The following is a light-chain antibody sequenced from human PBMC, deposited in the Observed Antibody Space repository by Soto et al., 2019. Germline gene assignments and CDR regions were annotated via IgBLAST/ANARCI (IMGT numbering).Light chain of an antibody. CDR1: QGISSW. J-gene: IGKJ4*01. Sequence: DIQMTQSPSSVSASVGDRVTITCRASQGISSWLAWYQQKPGKAPNLLIFSASSLEKEVPSRFSGSGSGTNFTLTINSLQPEDFATYYCQQANSLPLTFGGGTKVEIK. V-gene: IGKV1-12*01. CDR2: SAS. CDR3: QQANSLPLT.